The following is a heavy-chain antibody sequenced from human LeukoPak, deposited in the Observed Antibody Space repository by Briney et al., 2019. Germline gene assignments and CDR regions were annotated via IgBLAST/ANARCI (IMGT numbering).Heavy chain of an antibody. V-gene: IGHV3-7*01. Sequence: GGSLRLSCAASGFTFSSYWMSWVRQAPGKGLEWVAKYYVDSVKGRFTISRDNAKNSLYLQMNSLRVEDTAVHYCAREITMVRGGPRGKDYWGQGTLVTVSS. CDR3: AREITMVRGGPRGKDY. J-gene: IGHJ4*02. CDR1: GFTFSSYW. D-gene: IGHD3-10*01.